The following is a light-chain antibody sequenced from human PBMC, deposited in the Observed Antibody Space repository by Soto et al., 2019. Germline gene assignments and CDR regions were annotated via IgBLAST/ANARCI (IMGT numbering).Light chain of an antibody. Sequence: IVLTQSPATLSLSKGERATLSCRASQSVSSYLAWYQQKPGQAPRLLIYDASNRATGIPARFSGSGSGTDFTLTISSLEPEDFAVYYCQQRSNWPTFGQGTRLEI. CDR3: QQRSNWPT. CDR1: QSVSSY. V-gene: IGKV3-11*01. CDR2: DAS. J-gene: IGKJ5*01.